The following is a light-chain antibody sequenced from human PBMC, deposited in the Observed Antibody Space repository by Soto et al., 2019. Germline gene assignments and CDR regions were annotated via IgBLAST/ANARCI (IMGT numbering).Light chain of an antibody. CDR3: QQHNNWPPRT. CDR2: GAT. CDR1: QSVSST. V-gene: IGKV3-15*01. J-gene: IGKJ1*01. Sequence: EIVMTQSPATLSVSPGERATLSCRASQSVSSTLTWYQQKPGQAPRLLMYGATTRATGIPDRVSGTGSGTEFTLTISSLQSEDFAGYYCQQHNNWPPRTFGQGTKVEIK.